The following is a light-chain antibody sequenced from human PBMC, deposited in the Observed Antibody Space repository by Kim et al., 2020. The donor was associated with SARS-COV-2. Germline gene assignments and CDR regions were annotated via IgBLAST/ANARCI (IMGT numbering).Light chain of an antibody. V-gene: IGKV3-20*01. J-gene: IGKJ1*01. Sequence: EIVLTQSPGTLSLSPGERATLSCRASQSISANYLAWYQQKPGQAPRLLIYGASSRATGIPDRFSGSGSGTDFTLTISRLEPEDFAVYHCQQYVISPLTFGQGTKVDIK. CDR3: QQYVISPLT. CDR1: QSISANY. CDR2: GAS.